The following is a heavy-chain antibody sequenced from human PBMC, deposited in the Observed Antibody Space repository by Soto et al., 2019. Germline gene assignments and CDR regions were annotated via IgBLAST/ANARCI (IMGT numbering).Heavy chain of an antibody. J-gene: IGHJ5*02. V-gene: IGHV1-8*02. CDR3: ARMESFGSLNWFDP. D-gene: IGHD5-18*01. CDR1: GYTFTNND. Sequence: QVQLVQSGAEVKKPGASVKVSCKASGYTFTNNDVSWVRQATGQGLEWMGWMNPGSGDTGYAQKFQGRVNMTRYISIATAYMELNSLTSEDTAIYYCARMESFGSLNWFDPWGQGTLVTVSS. CDR2: MNPGSGDT.